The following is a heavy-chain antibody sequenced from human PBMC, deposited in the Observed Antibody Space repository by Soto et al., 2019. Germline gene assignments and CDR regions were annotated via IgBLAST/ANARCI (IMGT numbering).Heavy chain of an antibody. CDR3: ARGGYYYENSGQNAYDY. Sequence: PWETLSLTCTVSGGSISSGGYYWSWIRQHPGKGLEWIGYIYYGGSTYYNPSLKSRATISGDTSKNQFSLKLSSVTAADTAVYYCARGGYYYENSGQNAYDYWGQGILVTV. V-gene: IGHV4-31*03. CDR2: IYYGGST. J-gene: IGHJ4*01. CDR1: GGSISSGGYY. D-gene: IGHD3-22*01.